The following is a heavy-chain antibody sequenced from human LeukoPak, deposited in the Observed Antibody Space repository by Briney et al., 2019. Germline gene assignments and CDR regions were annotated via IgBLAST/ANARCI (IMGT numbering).Heavy chain of an antibody. CDR2: INSDGSST. J-gene: IGHJ4*02. V-gene: IGHV3-74*01. D-gene: IGHD3-22*01. CDR1: GFTFSSYW. CDR3: ASDYYDSSGYHYFDY. Sequence: SGGSLRLSCAASGFTFSSYWMHWVRQAPGKGLVWVSRINSDGSSTSYADSVKGRFTISRDNAKNTLYLQMNSLRVEDTAVYYCASDYYDSSGYHYFDYWGQGTLVTVSS.